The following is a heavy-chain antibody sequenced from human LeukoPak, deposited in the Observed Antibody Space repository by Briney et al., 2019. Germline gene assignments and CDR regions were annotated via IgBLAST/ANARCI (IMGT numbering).Heavy chain of an antibody. CDR3: AKIVWGNNWNFDY. Sequence: GGSLRLSCAASGFTFSSSAMSWVRQAPGKGLEWVSNISGSGSGGSTYYADSVKGRFTISRDNSKNTLYLQMNSLRAEDTAVYYCAKIVWGNNWNFDYWGQGTLVTVSS. D-gene: IGHD1-20*01. CDR1: GFTFSSSA. V-gene: IGHV3-23*01. J-gene: IGHJ4*02. CDR2: ISGSGSGGST.